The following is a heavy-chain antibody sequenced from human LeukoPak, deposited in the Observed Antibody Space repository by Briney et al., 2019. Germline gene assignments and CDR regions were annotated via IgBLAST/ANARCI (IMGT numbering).Heavy chain of an antibody. CDR1: GFTFSSYG. J-gene: IGHJ4*02. CDR3: ARGPSGYHNT. V-gene: IGHV3-48*01. Sequence: PGGSLRLSCAAPGFTFSSYGMTWVRQAPGKGLEWVSYISSSSSTIYYADSVKGRFTISRDDAKNSLYLQLNSLRAEDTAVYYCARGPSGYHNTGGQGTLVTVSS. D-gene: IGHD5-12*01. CDR2: ISSSSSTI.